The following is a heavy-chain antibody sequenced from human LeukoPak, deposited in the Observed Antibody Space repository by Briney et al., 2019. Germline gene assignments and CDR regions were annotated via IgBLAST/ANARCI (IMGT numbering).Heavy chain of an antibody. Sequence: GGSLRLSCAASGFTFDDYAMHWVRQAPGKGLEWVSGISRNSRSIGYADSVKGRFTISRDNAKNSLYLQMNSLRVEDTALYYCAKDSDYDPLTGYYDYWGQGTQVTVSS. V-gene: IGHV3-9*01. J-gene: IGHJ4*02. CDR1: GFTFDDYA. D-gene: IGHD3-9*01. CDR2: ISRNSRSI. CDR3: AKDSDYDPLTGYYDY.